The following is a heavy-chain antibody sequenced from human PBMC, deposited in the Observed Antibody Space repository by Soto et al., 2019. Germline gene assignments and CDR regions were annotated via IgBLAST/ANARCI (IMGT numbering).Heavy chain of an antibody. Sequence: GGSLRLSCAASGFSFSNYAMNWVRQAPGKGLEWVSGISGGGGGTYYADSVKGRFTISRDNAKNSLYMQMNSLRAEDTAVYYYARDSRQYSGYDYFDYWGQGTLVTVSS. V-gene: IGHV3-23*01. CDR2: ISGGGGGT. CDR1: GFSFSNYA. CDR3: ARDSRQYSGYDYFDY. J-gene: IGHJ4*02. D-gene: IGHD5-12*01.